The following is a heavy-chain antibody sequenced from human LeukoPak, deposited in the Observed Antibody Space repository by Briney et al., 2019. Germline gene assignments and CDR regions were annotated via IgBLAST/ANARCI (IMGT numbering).Heavy chain of an antibody. V-gene: IGHV5-51*01. CDR2: IYPGDSDT. J-gene: IGHJ4*02. CDR1: GYRFTNYW. CDR3: ARQRANSSTYYMDY. D-gene: IGHD3-22*01. Sequence: GESLKISCKGSGYRFTNYWIGWVRQMPGKGLEWMGIIYPGDSDTRYSSSFQGQITISAGKSISTAYLQWSSLRASDTAMYYCARQRANSSTYYMDYWGQGTLVTVSS.